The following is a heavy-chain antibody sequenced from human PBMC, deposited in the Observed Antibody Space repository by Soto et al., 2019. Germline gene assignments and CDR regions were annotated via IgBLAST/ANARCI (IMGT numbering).Heavy chain of an antibody. CDR3: TREGGGYDFRYYYYGMDV. J-gene: IGHJ6*02. Sequence: QVQLVQSGGEVKKPGASVKVSCKASGYTFGSNGISWVRQAPGQGLEWMAWINVHNGHTKYAQKVQGRVTLTTNTSTSTAYMELRSLRSDDTPVYYCTREGGGYDFRYYYYGMDVWGQGTTVTVSS. D-gene: IGHD5-12*01. CDR2: INVHNGHT. V-gene: IGHV1-18*01. CDR1: GYTFGSNG.